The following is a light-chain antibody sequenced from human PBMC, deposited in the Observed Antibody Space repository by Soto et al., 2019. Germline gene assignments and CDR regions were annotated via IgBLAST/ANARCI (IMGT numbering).Light chain of an antibody. V-gene: IGKV1-5*03. CDR3: QQYKSYPLT. CDR2: KAS. J-gene: IGKJ4*01. CDR1: QSISSC. Sequence: DIQMTQSPSTLSAPVGDRVTITCRASQSISSCLDWYQQKPGKAPNLLIYKASTLESGVPSRFSGSGSGTEFTLTISSVQPDDFATYYCQQYKSYPLTFGGGTKVDIK.